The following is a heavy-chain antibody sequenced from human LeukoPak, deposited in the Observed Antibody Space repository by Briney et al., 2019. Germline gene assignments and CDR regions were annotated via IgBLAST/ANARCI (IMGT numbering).Heavy chain of an antibody. CDR1: GFNFNNYW. CDR3: TSGRGSGY. Sequence: GGSLRLSCAASGFNFNNYWMTWVRQAPGKGLDRVANIKQDGGETYYVGSAKGRFTISRDNAKNSLYLQMNSLRAEDTAVYYCTSGRGSGYWGQGTPVTVSS. V-gene: IGHV3-7*02. CDR2: IKQDGGET. J-gene: IGHJ4*02. D-gene: IGHD3-10*01.